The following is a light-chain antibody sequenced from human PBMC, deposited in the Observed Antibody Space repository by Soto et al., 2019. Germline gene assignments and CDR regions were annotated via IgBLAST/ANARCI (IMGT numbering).Light chain of an antibody. J-gene: IGLJ1*01. CDR1: SSDVGSNDL. Sequence: QSALTQPASVSGSPGQSITISCTGTSSDVGSNDLVSWYQQHPGKAPKLMIYEGSKRPSGVSNRFSGSKSGNTASLTISGIQAQYEADYYCCSYAGSGTYVFGTGTKVTVL. CDR2: EGS. CDR3: CSYAGSGTYV. V-gene: IGLV2-23*01.